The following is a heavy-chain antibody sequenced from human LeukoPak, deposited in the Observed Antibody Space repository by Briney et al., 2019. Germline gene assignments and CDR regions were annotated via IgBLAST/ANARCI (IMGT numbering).Heavy chain of an antibody. Sequence: GGSLRLSCAASGFTFSSYSMNWVRQAPGKGLEWVSSISSSSSYIYYANSVKGRFTISRDNAKNSLYLQMNSLRAEDEAVYYSATYSSRYIPGGSDYWGQGALVTVSS. CDR3: ATYSSRYIPGGSDY. V-gene: IGHV3-21*01. J-gene: IGHJ4*02. CDR2: ISSSSSYI. CDR1: GFTFSSYS. D-gene: IGHD6-13*01.